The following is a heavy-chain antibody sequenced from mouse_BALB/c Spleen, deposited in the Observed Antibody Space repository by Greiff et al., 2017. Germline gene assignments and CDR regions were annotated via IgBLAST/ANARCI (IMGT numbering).Heavy chain of an antibody. CDR3: AREGLYGYDGRWYFDV. CDR1: GFTFSSYA. D-gene: IGHD2-2*01. CDR2: ISSGGSYT. V-gene: IGHV5-9-4*01. J-gene: IGHJ1*01. Sequence: EVKVVESGGGLVKPGGSLKLSCAASGFTFSSYAMSWVRQSPEKRLEWVAEISSGGSYTYYPDTVTGRFTISRDNAKNTLYLEMSSLRSEDTAMYYCAREGLYGYDGRWYFDVWGAGTTVTVSS.